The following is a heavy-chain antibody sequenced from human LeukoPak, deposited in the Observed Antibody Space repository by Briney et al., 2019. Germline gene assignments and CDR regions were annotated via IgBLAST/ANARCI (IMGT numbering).Heavy chain of an antibody. V-gene: IGHV1-2*02. J-gene: IGHJ6*02. CDR2: INPNSGGT. Sequence: ASVKVSCKASGYTFTGYYMHWVRQAPGQGLEWMGWINPNSGGTNYAQKFQGRVTVTRDTSISTAYMELSRLRSDDTAVYYCARGYCSGGSCYVVYYYYYGMDVWGQGTTVTVSS. CDR1: GYTFTGYY. D-gene: IGHD2-15*01. CDR3: ARGYCSGGSCYVVYYYYYGMDV.